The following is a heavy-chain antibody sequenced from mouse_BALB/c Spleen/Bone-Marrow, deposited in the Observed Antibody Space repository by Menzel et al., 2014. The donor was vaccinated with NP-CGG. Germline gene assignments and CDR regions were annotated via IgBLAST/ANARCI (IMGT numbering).Heavy chain of an antibody. V-gene: IGHV4-1*02. Sequence: EVQGVESGGGLAQPGGSLKLSCAASGFDFSRYWMSWVRQAPGKGLEWIGEINPDSSTINYTPSLKDKFIISRDNAKNTLYLQMSKVRSEDTALYYCARLYYYGNFDYWGQGTTLTVSS. J-gene: IGHJ2*01. CDR2: INPDSSTI. CDR1: GFDFSRYW. D-gene: IGHD1-1*01. CDR3: ARLYYYGNFDY.